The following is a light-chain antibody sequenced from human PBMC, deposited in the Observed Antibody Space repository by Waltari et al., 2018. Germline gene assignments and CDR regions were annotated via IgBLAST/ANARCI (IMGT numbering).Light chain of an antibody. V-gene: IGKV1-5*03. J-gene: IGKJ1*01. CDR3: QQYKSYKT. Sequence: DIQMTQSPSTLSASVGDTVIISCRASQSITTSLAWYQQKPGKAPDVLIYGASNLESGVPSRFSGSGSGTEFTLTISSLQPDDFATYYCQQYKSYKTFGPGTQVDI. CDR1: QSITTS. CDR2: GAS.